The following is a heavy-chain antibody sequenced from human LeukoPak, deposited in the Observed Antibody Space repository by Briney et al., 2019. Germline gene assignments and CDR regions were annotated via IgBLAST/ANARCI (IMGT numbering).Heavy chain of an antibody. CDR1: GFTFTSYS. J-gene: IGHJ4*02. V-gene: IGHV3-23*01. Sequence: PGGSLRLSCAASGFTFTSYSMNWVRQAPGKGLEWVSTISGGGGSTYYADSVKGRFTISRDNSKNTLYLQVNSLRAEDTAVYYCAKGGKWAETPFDYWARELWSPSPQ. CDR3: AKGGKWAETPFDY. D-gene: IGHD1-26*01. CDR2: ISGGGGST.